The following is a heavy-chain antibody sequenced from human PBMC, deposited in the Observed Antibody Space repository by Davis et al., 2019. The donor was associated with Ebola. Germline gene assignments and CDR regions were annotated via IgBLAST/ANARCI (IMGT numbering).Heavy chain of an antibody. CDR3: ARSLPGRWMKIDYFDY. D-gene: IGHD4-23*01. Sequence: AASVKVSCKSPGDNVFNRYGISWVRQAPGQGLEWMGRINPITGITTYTLKFQIRVTMTADKRTSTAYMELSSLRHEDTAIYFCARSLPGRWMKIDYFDYWGQGTLVTVSS. CDR2: INPITGIT. CDR1: GDNVFNRYG. J-gene: IGHJ4*02. V-gene: IGHV1-69*04.